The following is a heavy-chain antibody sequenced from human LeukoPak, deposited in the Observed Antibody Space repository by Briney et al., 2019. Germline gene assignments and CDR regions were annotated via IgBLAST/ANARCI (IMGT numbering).Heavy chain of an antibody. Sequence: PSETLSLTCTDSGGSISSGSYYWRWIRQPAGKGLEWIGRIYTSGSTNYNPSLKSRVTISVDTSKNQFSLKLSSVTAADTAVYYCARERLSRSSVYWGQGTLVTVSS. CDR3: ARERLSRSSVY. CDR2: IYTSGST. J-gene: IGHJ4*02. V-gene: IGHV4-61*02. D-gene: IGHD3-10*01. CDR1: GGSISSGSYY.